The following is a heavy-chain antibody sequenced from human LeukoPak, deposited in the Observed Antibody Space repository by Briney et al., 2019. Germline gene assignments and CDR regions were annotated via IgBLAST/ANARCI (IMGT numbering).Heavy chain of an antibody. V-gene: IGHV3-23*01. J-gene: IGHJ5*02. D-gene: IGHD3-10*01. Sequence: PGGSLRLSCAASGFTFSSYSMNWVRQAPGKGLEWVSAISGSGGSTYYADSVKGRFTISRDNSKNTLYLQMNSLRAEDTAVYYCAKRHYCYGSGSPNWFDPWGQGTLVTVSS. CDR1: GFTFSSYS. CDR2: ISGSGGST. CDR3: AKRHYCYGSGSPNWFDP.